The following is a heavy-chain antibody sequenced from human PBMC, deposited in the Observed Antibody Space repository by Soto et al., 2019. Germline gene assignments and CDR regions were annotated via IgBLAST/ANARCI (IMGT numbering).Heavy chain of an antibody. CDR3: TTGWSSPDY. Sequence: EVQLVESGGGLVKPGGSLRLSCAASGFIFTDAWMNWVRQAPGKGLEWVGRIKSKSAGGTTEYAAPVKGRFIISRDDSKNMRYLQMNSLKIDDTAVYYCTTGWSSPDYWCQGTLVTVSS. CDR2: IKSKSAGGTT. V-gene: IGHV3-15*01. J-gene: IGHJ4*02. D-gene: IGHD6-13*01. CDR1: GFIFTDAW.